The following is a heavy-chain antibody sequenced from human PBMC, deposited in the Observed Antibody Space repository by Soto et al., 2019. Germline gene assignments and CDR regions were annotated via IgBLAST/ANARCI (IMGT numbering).Heavy chain of an antibody. CDR2: VYHTGRT. Sequence: QVQLQESGPGLVKPSETLSLTCTVSGGSFKSGSYPWSWFRQPPGKGLEGIGYVYHTGRTSYNPSLKSRVSISMDTSKNQFSLNLDSVTAADTAVYFCARDFAYFDSWGQGTLVTVSS. CDR1: GGSFKSGSYP. CDR3: ARDFAYFDS. J-gene: IGHJ4*02. D-gene: IGHD3-3*01. V-gene: IGHV4-61*01.